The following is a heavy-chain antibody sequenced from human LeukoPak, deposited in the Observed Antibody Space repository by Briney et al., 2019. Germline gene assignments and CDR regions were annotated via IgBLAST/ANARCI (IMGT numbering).Heavy chain of an antibody. V-gene: IGHV3-74*01. CDR3: ARSRGSGYYDY. J-gene: IGHJ4*02. CDR2: INTDGSSA. D-gene: IGHD3-22*01. CDR1: GFIFSNYW. Sequence: GGSLRLSCAASGFIFSNYWMHWVRQAPGKGLVWVSRINTDGSSASYADSVKGRFNISRDNVKNTLYLQMNSLRAEDTAVYYCARSRGSGYYDYWGQGTLVTVSS.